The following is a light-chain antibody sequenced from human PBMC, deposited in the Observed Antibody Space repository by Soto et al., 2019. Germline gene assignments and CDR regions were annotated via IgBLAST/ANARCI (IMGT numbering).Light chain of an antibody. V-gene: IGKV1-5*01. J-gene: IGKJ1*01. CDR1: RSIVRW. CDR3: QQYHFFWT. CDR2: DAS. Sequence: DSQMTHSPSTLSASVGYRVTITCRASRSIVRWLAWYQQKPGNAPKLLIRDASTLESGVPSRFSGSGSGTEFTLTISSLQPDDFPTYYCQQYHFFWTIGQGTQVEIK.